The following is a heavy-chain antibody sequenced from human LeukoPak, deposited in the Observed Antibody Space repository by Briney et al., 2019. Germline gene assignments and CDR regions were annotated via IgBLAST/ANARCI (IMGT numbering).Heavy chain of an antibody. CDR1: GGSISSYY. Sequence: ASETLSLTCTVSGGSISSYYWSWIRQPPGKGLECIGYIYYSGSTNYNPSLKCRVTISVDTSENQFSLKLSSVTAADTAVYYCARHSPNKYGDYFDYWGQGTLVTVSS. V-gene: IGHV4-59*08. J-gene: IGHJ4*02. CDR2: IYYSGST. CDR3: ARHSPNKYGDYFDY. D-gene: IGHD4-17*01.